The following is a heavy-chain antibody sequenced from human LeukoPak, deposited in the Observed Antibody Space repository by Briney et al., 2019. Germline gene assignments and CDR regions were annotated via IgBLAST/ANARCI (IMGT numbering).Heavy chain of an antibody. D-gene: IGHD3-10*01. V-gene: IGHV4-59*08. J-gene: IGHJ4*02. Sequence: SETLSLTRAYSGGSLRRYYWSWIRQPPGKGLEWVGHIYHSGSTNYNPSLKSRVTMSVDTSKNQFSLRLSSVTAADTAVYYCARHYDSGSYPLDYWGQGALVTVSS. CDR2: IYHSGST. CDR1: GGSLRRYY. CDR3: ARHYDSGSYPLDY.